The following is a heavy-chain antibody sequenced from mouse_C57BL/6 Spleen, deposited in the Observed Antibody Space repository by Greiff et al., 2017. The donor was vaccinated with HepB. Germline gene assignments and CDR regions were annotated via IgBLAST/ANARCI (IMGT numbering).Heavy chain of an antibody. J-gene: IGHJ1*03. V-gene: IGHV1-26*01. D-gene: IGHD1-1*01. CDR3: ARATLVARGYFDV. CDR1: GYTFTDYY. Sequence: EVQLQQSGPELVKPGASVKISCKASGYTFTDYYMNWVKQSHGKSLEWIGDINPNNGGTSYNQKFKGKATLTVDKSSSTAYMELRSLTSEDSAVYYCARATLVARGYFDVWGTGTTVTVSS. CDR2: INPNNGGT.